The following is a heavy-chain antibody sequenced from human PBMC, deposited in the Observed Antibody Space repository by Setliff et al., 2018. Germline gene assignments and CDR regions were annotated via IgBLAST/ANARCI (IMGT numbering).Heavy chain of an antibody. J-gene: IGHJ6*03. CDR1: GVSISSHY. D-gene: IGHD6-19*01. CDR3: AREQWLDPPGYYYMDV. Sequence: SETLSLTCSVSGVSISSHYWSWMRQPPGKGLEWIGYISYSGSTNYNPSLKSRVTISVDTSKNQFSLKLSSVTAADMAVYYCAREQWLDPPGYYYMDVWAKGTTVTVSS. CDR2: ISYSGST. V-gene: IGHV4-59*11.